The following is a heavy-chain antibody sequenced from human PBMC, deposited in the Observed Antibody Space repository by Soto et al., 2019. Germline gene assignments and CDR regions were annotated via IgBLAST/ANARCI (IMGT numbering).Heavy chain of an antibody. CDR2: IYYSGST. CDR3: ARDYSSSWYPYGMDV. V-gene: IGHV4-59*01. CDR1: GGSISSYY. J-gene: IGHJ6*02. Sequence: PSETLSLTCTFSGGSISSYYWGWIRQPPGKGLEWIGYIYYSGSTNYNPSLKSRVTISVDTSKNQFSLKLSSVTAADTAVYYCARDYSSSWYPYGMDVWGQGTTVTVSS. D-gene: IGHD6-13*01.